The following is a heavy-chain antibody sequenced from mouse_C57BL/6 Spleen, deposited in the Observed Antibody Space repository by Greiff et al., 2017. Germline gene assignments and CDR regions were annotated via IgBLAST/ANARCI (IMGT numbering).Heavy chain of an antibody. CDR1: GYTFTSYW. D-gene: IGHD2-5*01. CDR2: IDPSDSYT. J-gene: IGHJ2*01. CDR3: ARGGYYSNLYFDY. Sequence: QVQLKQPGAELVKPGASVKLSCKASGYTFTSYWMQWVKQRPGQGLEWIGEIDPSDSYTNYNQKFKGKATLTVDTSSSTAYMQLSSLTSEDSAVYYCARGGYYSNLYFDYWGQGTTLTVSS. V-gene: IGHV1-50*01.